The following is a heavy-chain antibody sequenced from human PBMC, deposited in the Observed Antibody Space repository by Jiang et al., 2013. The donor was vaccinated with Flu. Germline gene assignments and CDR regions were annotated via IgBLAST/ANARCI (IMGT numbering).Heavy chain of an antibody. V-gene: IGHV4-59*12. CDR1: GGSISSYY. D-gene: IGHD2-2*02. CDR2: IYYSGYT. CDR3: ARGGSALYCSSTSCYRHGYYYYGMDV. Sequence: SLTYTVSGGSISSYYWSWIRQPPGKGLEWIGYIYYSGYTNYNPSLKSRVTISVDTSKNQFSLKLSSVTAADTAVYYCARGGSALYCSSTSCYRHGYYYYGMDVWGQGTTVTVSS. J-gene: IGHJ6*02.